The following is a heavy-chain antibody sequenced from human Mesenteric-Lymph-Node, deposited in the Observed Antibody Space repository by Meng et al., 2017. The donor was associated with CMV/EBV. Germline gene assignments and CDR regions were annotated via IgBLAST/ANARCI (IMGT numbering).Heavy chain of an antibody. J-gene: IGHJ4*02. CDR3: ARHKVVVAYCFDY. Sequence: GSLRLSCTVSGGSISSSSYYWGWIRQPPGKGLEWIGSIYYSGSTYYNPSLKSRVTISVDTSKNQFSLKLSYVTAADTAVCYCARHKVVVAYCFDYWGQGTLVTVSS. D-gene: IGHD2-2*01. CDR2: IYYSGST. CDR1: GGSISSSSYY. V-gene: IGHV4-39*01.